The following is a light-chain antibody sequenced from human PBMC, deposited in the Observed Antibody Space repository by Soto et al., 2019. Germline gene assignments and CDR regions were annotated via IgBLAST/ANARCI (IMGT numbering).Light chain of an antibody. CDR3: QQTLSVPRT. J-gene: IGKJ1*01. CDR1: QNIRTY. V-gene: IGKV1-39*01. Sequence: DIQMTQSPRFLSSSVGDVVTITCRSIQNIRTYLTWYHQKPGKGPTVLIYAASTLQRGVPSRFSGSTTGTDFTLTITGLQPEDSATYYCQQTLSVPRTFGLGTKVDIK. CDR2: AAS.